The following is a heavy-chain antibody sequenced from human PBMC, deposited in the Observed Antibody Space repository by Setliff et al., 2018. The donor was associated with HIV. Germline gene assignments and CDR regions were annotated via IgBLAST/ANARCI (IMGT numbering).Heavy chain of an antibody. CDR1: GDFVSRNC. V-gene: IGHV4-4*02. J-gene: IGHJ4*02. CDR2: TCNGVAI. CDR3: AQNYGWSMGY. D-gene: IGHD2-8*02. Sequence: PSETLSLTCAVSGDFVSRNCWSWVRQSLEKGLEWIGETCNGVAINLNPFLRGRVIMSVDPPRNQFSLQVASVTAADTAVYHCAQNYGWSMGYWGQGVLVTSPQ.